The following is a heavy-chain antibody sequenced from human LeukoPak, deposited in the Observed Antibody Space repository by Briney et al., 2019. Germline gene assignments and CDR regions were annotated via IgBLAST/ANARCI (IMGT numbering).Heavy chain of an antibody. J-gene: IGHJ4*02. CDR3: ARDAADYGDFGPFDY. Sequence: GGSLRLSCAASGFTFSSYGMHWVRQAPGKGLEWVAVIWYDGSNNYYADSVKGRFTISRDNSKNTLYLQMNSLRAEDTAVYYCARDAADYGDFGPFDYWGQGTLVTVSS. V-gene: IGHV3-33*01. CDR2: IWYDGSNN. D-gene: IGHD4-17*01. CDR1: GFTFSSYG.